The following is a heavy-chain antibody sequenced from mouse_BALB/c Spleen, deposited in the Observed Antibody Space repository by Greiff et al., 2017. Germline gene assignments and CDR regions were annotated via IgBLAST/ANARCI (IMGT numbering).Heavy chain of an antibody. J-gene: IGHJ1*01. V-gene: IGHV3-6*02. D-gene: IGHD1-1*01. CDR3: ARPYYGSSYWYFDV. Sequence: DVQLQESGPGLVKPSQSLSLTCSVTGYSITSGYYWNWIRQFPGNKLEWMGYISYDGSNNYNPSLKNRISITRDTSKNQFFLKLNSVTTEDTATYYCARPYYGSSYWYFDVGGAGTTVTAPS. CDR1: GYSITSGYY. CDR2: ISYDGSN.